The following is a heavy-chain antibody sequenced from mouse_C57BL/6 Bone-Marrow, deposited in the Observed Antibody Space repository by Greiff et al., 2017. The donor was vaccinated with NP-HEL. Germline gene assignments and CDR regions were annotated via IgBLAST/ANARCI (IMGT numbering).Heavy chain of an antibody. J-gene: IGHJ3*01. Sequence: QVQLQQSGAELARPGASVKLSCKASGYTFTSYGISWVKQRTGQGLEWIGEIYPRSGNNYYNEKFKGKATLTADKSSSTAYMELRSLTSEDSAVYFCARSLSYPPFAYWGQGTLVTVSA. V-gene: IGHV1-81*01. CDR2: IYPRSGNN. CDR1: GYTFTSYG. CDR3: ARSLSYPPFAY.